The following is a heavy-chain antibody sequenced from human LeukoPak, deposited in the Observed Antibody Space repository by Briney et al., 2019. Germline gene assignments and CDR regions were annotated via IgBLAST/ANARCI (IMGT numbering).Heavy chain of an antibody. D-gene: IGHD5-18*01. Sequence: IPSETLSLTCTVSGGSINSYYWSWIRQPPGKGLEWIGYIYYSGSTNYNPSLKSRVTISVDTSKNQFSLKLSSVTAADTAVYYCARRRGVLYSYGFDYWGQGTLVTVSS. J-gene: IGHJ4*02. CDR1: GGSINSYY. CDR3: ARRRGVLYSYGFDY. CDR2: IYYSGST. V-gene: IGHV4-59*12.